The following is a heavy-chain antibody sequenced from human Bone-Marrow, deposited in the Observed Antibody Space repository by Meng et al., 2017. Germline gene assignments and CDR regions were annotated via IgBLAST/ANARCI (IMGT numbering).Heavy chain of an antibody. Sequence: SETLSLTCTVSGGSISPYYWSWIRQPPGKGLEWIGYIHNSGSISYSPSLMSRVTILVDTSKNQLSLKMRSVTAADTAVYYCAREWSSFDYWGQGILVTVSS. V-gene: IGHV4-59*12. CDR2: IHNSGSI. CDR3: AREWSSFDY. D-gene: IGHD2-8*01. CDR1: GGSISPYY. J-gene: IGHJ4*02.